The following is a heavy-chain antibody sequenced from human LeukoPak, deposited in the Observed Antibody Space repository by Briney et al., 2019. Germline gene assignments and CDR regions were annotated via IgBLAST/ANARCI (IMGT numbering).Heavy chain of an antibody. CDR1: GFTFGDYA. V-gene: IGHV3-49*03. J-gene: IGHJ4*02. Sequence: GGPLRLSCTASGFTFGDYAMSWFRQAPGKGLEWVGFIRSKAYGGTTEYAASVKGRFTISRDDSKSIAYLQMNSLKTEDTAVYYCTRVPSEGGYDYYFDYWGQGTLVTVSS. CDR3: TRVPSEGGYDYYFDY. CDR2: IRSKAYGGTT. D-gene: IGHD5-12*01.